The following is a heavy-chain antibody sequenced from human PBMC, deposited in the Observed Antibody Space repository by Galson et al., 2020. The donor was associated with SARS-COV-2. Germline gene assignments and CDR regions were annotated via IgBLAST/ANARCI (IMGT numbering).Heavy chain of an antibody. CDR1: GFTFSSYA. CDR2: ISGSGGST. Sequence: TGGSLRLSCAASGFTFSSYAMSWVRQAPGKGLEWVSAISGSGGSTYYADSVKGRFTISRDNSKNTLYLQMNSLRAEDTAVYYCAKYLHVLLWFGEVFGAFDIWGQGTMVTVSS. D-gene: IGHD3-10*01. V-gene: IGHV3-23*01. CDR3: AKYLHVLLWFGEVFGAFDI. J-gene: IGHJ3*02.